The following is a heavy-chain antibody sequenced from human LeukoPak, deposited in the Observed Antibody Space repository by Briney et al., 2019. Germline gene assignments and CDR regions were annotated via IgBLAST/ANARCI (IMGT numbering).Heavy chain of an antibody. D-gene: IGHD2-2*01. CDR1: GGSISSYY. CDR2: IYYSGST. CDR3: ARAKQGDCSSTSRYFGYYYYYMDV. V-gene: IGHV4-59*01. J-gene: IGHJ6*03. Sequence: PSETLSLTCTVSGGSISSYYWSWIRQPPGKGLEWIGYIYYSGSTNYNPSLKSRVTISVDTSKNQFSLKLSSVTAADTAVYYCARAKQGDCSSTSRYFGYYYYYMDVWGKGTTVTVSS.